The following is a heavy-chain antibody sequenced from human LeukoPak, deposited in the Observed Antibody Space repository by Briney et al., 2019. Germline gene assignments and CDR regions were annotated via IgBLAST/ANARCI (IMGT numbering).Heavy chain of an antibody. Sequence: SETLSVTCTVSDGSLFRSNWWSWVRPSPGKGLEWVGQISSSGSTNYSTSLKSRVTISVDKSKTQFSLKLTSVTAADTAVYYCARDLVVVVAATSRSLHGGIDYWGQGTLVTVSS. J-gene: IGHJ4*02. V-gene: IGHV4-4*02. D-gene: IGHD2-15*01. CDR1: DGSLFRSNW. CDR2: ISSSGST. CDR3: ARDLVVVVAATSRSLHGGIDY.